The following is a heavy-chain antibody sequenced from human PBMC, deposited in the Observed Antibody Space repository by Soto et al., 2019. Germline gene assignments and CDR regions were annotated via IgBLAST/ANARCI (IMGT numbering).Heavy chain of an antibody. CDR2: IIPIFGTA. Sequence: SVKVSCKASGGTFSSYAISWVRQAPGQGLEWMGGIIPIFGTANYAQKFQGRVTITADESTSTAYMELSSLRSEDTAVYYCARDTYQLLSPSYYYYYGMDVWGQGTTVTVSS. J-gene: IGHJ6*02. D-gene: IGHD2-2*01. CDR3: ARDTYQLLSPSYYYYYGMDV. V-gene: IGHV1-69*13. CDR1: GGTFSSYA.